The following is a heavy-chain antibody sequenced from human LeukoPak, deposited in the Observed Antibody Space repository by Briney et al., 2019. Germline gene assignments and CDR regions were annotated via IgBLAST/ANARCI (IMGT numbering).Heavy chain of an antibody. D-gene: IGHD2-2*01. J-gene: IGHJ5*02. CDR2: IYHSGST. Sequence: ASETLSLTCAVYGGSFSGYYWSWIRQPPGKGLEWIGYIYHSGSTYYNPSLKSRVTISVDRSKNQFSLKLSPVTAADTAVYYCARGDFSSTSENWFDPWGQGTLVTVSS. V-gene: IGHV4-34*01. CDR3: ARGDFSSTSENWFDP. CDR1: GGSFSGYY.